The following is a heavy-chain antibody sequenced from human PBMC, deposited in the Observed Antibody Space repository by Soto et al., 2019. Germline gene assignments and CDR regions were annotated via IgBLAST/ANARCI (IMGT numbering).Heavy chain of an antibody. J-gene: IGHJ6*03. CDR2: IYYSGST. Sequence: SETLSLTCTVSGGSISSYYWSWIRQPPGKGLEWIGYIYYSGSTNYNPSLKSRVTISVDTSKNQFSLKLSSVTAADTAVYYCARGVVGGIILTMYYMDVWGKGTTVTVSS. V-gene: IGHV4-59*01. CDR3: ARGVVGGIILTMYYMDV. CDR1: GGSISSYY. D-gene: IGHD3-10*01.